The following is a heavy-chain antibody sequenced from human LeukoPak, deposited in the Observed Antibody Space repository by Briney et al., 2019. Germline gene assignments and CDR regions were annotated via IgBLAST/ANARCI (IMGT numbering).Heavy chain of an antibody. V-gene: IGHV4-31*03. Sequence: PSQTLSLTCTVSGGSISSADYYWNWVRQHPGKGLEWIGYTYYSGTTFYNPSLKSRISISLDTSKNQFSLRLSSVTAADTAVYYCAGGPDRAKVGYWGQGALVTVSS. CDR2: TYYSGTT. CDR3: AGGPDRAKVGY. CDR1: GGSISSADYY. J-gene: IGHJ4*02. D-gene: IGHD1-26*01.